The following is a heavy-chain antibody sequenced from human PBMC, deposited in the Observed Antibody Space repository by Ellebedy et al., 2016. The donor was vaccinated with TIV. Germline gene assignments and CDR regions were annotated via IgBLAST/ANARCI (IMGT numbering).Heavy chain of an antibody. Sequence: AASVKVSCKASGGTFSSYAISWVRQAPGQGLEWMGRIIPILGIANYAQKFQGRVTITADKSTSTAYMELSSLRSEDTAVYYCARGDRMTTEYYYYGMDVWGQGTTVTVSS. J-gene: IGHJ6*02. V-gene: IGHV1-69*04. CDR3: ARGDRMTTEYYYYGMDV. D-gene: IGHD4-11*01. CDR2: IIPILGIA. CDR1: GGTFSSYA.